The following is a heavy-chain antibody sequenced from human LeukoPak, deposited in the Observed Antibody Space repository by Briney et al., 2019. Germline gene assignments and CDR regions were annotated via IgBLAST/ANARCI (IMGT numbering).Heavy chain of an antibody. D-gene: IGHD3-10*01. V-gene: IGHV4-39*07. CDR1: GGSISSSSYY. Sequence: SETLSLTCTVSGGSISSSSYYWGWIRQPPGKGLEWIGSIYYSGSTYYNPSLKSRVTISVDTSRNQFSLKLSSVTAADTAVYYCARETMVRGVIISYSLNAFDIWGQGTMVTVSS. J-gene: IGHJ3*02. CDR2: IYYSGST. CDR3: ARETMVRGVIISYSLNAFDI.